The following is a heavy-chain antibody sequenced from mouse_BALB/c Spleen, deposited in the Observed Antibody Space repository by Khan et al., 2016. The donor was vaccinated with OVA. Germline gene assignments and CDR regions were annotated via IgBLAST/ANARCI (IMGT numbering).Heavy chain of an antibody. CDR3: ATAYFYGYYFDY. V-gene: IGHV5-17*02. Sequence: EVELVESGGGLVQPGGSRKLSCAASGFTFSSYGVHWVRQAPERGLEWVAYISGDSTTINYADTVKGRFTISRDNPKNTLFLQMTSLMSEDTAKYYCATAYFYGYYFDYWGPGTTLTVSS. CDR1: GFTFSSYG. CDR2: ISGDSTTI. D-gene: IGHD1-1*01. J-gene: IGHJ2*01.